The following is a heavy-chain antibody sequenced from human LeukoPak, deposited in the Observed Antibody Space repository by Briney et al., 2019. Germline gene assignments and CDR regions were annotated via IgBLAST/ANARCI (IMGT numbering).Heavy chain of an antibody. CDR3: ARVGYSSGWYGEGYYYYGMDV. CDR1: GLTFSSYA. J-gene: IGHJ6*02. CDR2: ISYDGSNK. V-gene: IGHV3-30-3*01. Sequence: GGSLRLSCAASGLTFSSYAMHWVRQAPGKGLEWVAVISYDGSNKYYADSVKGRFTISRDNSKNTLYLQMNSLRAEDTAVYYCARVGYSSGWYGEGYYYYGMDVWGQGTTVTVSS. D-gene: IGHD6-19*01.